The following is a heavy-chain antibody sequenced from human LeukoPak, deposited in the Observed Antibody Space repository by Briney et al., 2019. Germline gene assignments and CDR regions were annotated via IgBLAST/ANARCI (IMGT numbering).Heavy chain of an antibody. J-gene: IGHJ4*02. D-gene: IGHD2-2*01. CDR3: ARATVVPAAPYDY. V-gene: IGHV1-18*01. CDR1: GYTFTSYG. CDR2: ISAYNGNT. Sequence: SVKVSCKASGYTFTSYGISWVRQAPGQGLEWMGWISAYNGNTNYAQKLQGRVTMTTDTSTSTAYMELSSLRSEDTAVYYCARATVVPAAPYDYWDQGTLVTVSS.